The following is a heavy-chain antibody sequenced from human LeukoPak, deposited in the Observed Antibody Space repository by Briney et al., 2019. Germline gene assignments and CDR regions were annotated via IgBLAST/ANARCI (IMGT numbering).Heavy chain of an antibody. V-gene: IGHV4-38-2*02. CDR2: MYHSGST. Sequence: NTSETLSLTCTVSGYSISSGYYWGWIRQPPGKGLEWIGSMYHSGSTYYNPSLQSPVTISVDTSKNQFTLKVSSVIAADTAVYFCAMTTVVTNDPYFDYWGQGTLATVSS. CDR3: AMTTVVTNDPYFDY. CDR1: GYSISSGYY. J-gene: IGHJ4*02. D-gene: IGHD4-23*01.